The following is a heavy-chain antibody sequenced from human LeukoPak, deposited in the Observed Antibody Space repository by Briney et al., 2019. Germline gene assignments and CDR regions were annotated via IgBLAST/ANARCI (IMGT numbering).Heavy chain of an antibody. J-gene: IGHJ6*03. V-gene: IGHV3-21*01. CDR1: GFTFSSYA. CDR3: ARGLLYYYMDV. Sequence: GGSLRLSCAASGFTFSSYAMSWVRQAPGKGLEWVSSISSSSSYIYYADSVKGRFTISRDNAKNSLYLQMNSLRAEDTAVYYCARGLLYYYMDVWGKGTTVTVSS. CDR2: ISSSSSYI.